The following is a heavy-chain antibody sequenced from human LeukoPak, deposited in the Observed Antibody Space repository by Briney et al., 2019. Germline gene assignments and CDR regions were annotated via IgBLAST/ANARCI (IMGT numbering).Heavy chain of an antibody. CDR2: IYYSGST. V-gene: IGHV4-39*07. CDR1: GGSISSSGYC. Sequence: PSETLSLTCTVSGGSISSSGYCWGWIRQPPGKGLEWIGSIYYSGSTYYNPSLKSRVTISVDTSKNQLSLKLTSVTAADTAVYYCARWDDSAWAFGNWGPGTLVTVSS. CDR3: ARWDDSAWAFGN. D-gene: IGHD6-19*01. J-gene: IGHJ4*02.